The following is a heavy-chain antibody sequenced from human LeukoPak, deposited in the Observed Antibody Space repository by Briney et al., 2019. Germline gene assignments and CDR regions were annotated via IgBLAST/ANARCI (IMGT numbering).Heavy chain of an antibody. V-gene: IGHV4-30-4*01. CDR3: ARPYYYDSRIDP. J-gene: IGHJ5*02. D-gene: IGHD3-22*01. Sequence: PSQTLSLTCTVSGGSISSGDYYWSWIRQPPGKGMEWIAYMYYSGSTYYNPSLMSRVTMSADTSKSQLSLKLSSVTAADTAVYYCARPYYYDSRIDPWGQGILVTVSS. CDR1: GGSISSGDYY. CDR2: MYYSGST.